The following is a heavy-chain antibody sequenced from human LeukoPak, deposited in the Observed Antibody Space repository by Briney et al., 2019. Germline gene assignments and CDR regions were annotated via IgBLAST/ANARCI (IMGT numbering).Heavy chain of an antibody. CDR1: GYTFTGYY. CDR2: INPNSGGT. J-gene: IGHJ4*02. Sequence: ASVKVSCKASGYTFTGYYMHWVRQAPGQGLEWMGWINPNSGGTNYAQKFQGWVTMTRDTSISTAYMELSRLRSEDTAVYYCARDPEYYSDNSSGYYVRRAGYYFDYWGQGTLVTVSS. CDR3: ARDPEYYSDNSSGYYVRRAGYYFDY. D-gene: IGHD3-22*01. V-gene: IGHV1-2*04.